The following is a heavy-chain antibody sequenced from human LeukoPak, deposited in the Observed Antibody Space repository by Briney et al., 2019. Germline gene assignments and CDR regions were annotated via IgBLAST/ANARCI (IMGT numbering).Heavy chain of an antibody. J-gene: IGHJ4*02. D-gene: IGHD2-15*01. Sequence: GASVKVSCKASGYTFTGYYMHWVRQAPGQGLEWMGLISAYNGNTNYAQKLQGRVTMTTDTSTSTAYMELRSLRSDDTAVYYCARDCSGGSCYSESDYWGQGTLVTVSS. CDR2: ISAYNGNT. CDR1: GYTFTGYY. V-gene: IGHV1-18*04. CDR3: ARDCSGGSCYSESDY.